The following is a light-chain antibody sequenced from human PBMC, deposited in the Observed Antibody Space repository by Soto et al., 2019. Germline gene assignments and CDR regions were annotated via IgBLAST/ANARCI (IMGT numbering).Light chain of an antibody. Sequence: DIRITQSPSSRSSSVLYICTVTCLASQSISSYLNWYQQKPGKAPKLLIYDASNLETGVPSRFSGSGSGTDFTFTISSLQPEDIATYYCQQYDNLLITFGQGTRLEIK. CDR2: DAS. CDR3: QQYDNLLIT. CDR1: QSISSY. V-gene: IGKV1-33*01. J-gene: IGKJ5*01.